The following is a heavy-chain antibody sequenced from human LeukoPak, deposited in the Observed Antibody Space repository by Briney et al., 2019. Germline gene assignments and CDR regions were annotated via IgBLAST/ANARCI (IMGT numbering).Heavy chain of an antibody. CDR1: GFSFNSNW. CDR3: ATAVSIAGDS. D-gene: IGHD2-21*01. CDR2: MKPDSSET. Sequence: GGSLRVSCAASGFSFNSNWMSWFRQAPGKGLEWVAHMKPDSSETYYVDSVKGRFTISRDNAEKLVYLRMNSLRAEDTAVYYCATAVSIAGDSWGQGTLVTVSS. V-gene: IGHV3-7*01. J-gene: IGHJ5*01.